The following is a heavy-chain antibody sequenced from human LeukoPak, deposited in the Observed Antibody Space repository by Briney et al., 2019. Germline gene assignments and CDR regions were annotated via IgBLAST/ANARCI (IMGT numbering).Heavy chain of an antibody. Sequence: ASVKVSCKASGYTFTSYGISWVRQAPGQGLEWMGWISAYNGNTNYAQKLQGRVTMTTDTSTSTAYMELRSLRSDDTAVYYCARTVYGSGSYRVYYYMDVWGKGTTVTISS. CDR3: ARTVYGSGSYRVYYYMDV. CDR1: GYTFTSYG. CDR2: ISAYNGNT. D-gene: IGHD3-10*01. V-gene: IGHV1-18*01. J-gene: IGHJ6*03.